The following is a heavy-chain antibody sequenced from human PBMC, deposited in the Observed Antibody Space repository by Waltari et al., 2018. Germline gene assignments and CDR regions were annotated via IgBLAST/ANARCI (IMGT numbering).Heavy chain of an antibody. D-gene: IGHD1-26*01. CDR1: GGPFSSYA. CDR3: ARMGWELRFDY. Sequence: QVQLVQSGAEVKKPGSSVKVSCKASGGPFSSYALSWVRQAPGQGLEWMGGIIPIFGTANYAQKFQGRVTITADESTSTAYMELSSLRSEDTAVYYCARMGWELRFDYWGQGTLVTVSS. V-gene: IGHV1-69*12. J-gene: IGHJ4*02. CDR2: IIPIFGTA.